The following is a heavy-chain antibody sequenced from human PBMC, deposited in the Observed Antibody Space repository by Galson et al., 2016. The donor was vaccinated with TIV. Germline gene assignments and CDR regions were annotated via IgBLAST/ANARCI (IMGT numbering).Heavy chain of an antibody. D-gene: IGHD3-9*01. CDR2: VYWSDGK. CDR3: VYSYILTAYYFPNWFDP. J-gene: IGHJ5*02. V-gene: IGHV2-5*01. Sequence: PALVKPTQTLTLTCTFSGFSLSTSGVGVAWIRQPPGKALEWLAVVYWSDGKRYSPSLKNRLNITKDTSKNQVVLTMTNMDPMDTATYYCVYSYILTAYYFPNWFDPWGQGTLVTVSS. CDR1: GFSLSTSGVG.